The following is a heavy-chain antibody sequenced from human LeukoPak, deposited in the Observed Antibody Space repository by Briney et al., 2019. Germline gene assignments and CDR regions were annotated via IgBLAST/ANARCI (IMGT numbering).Heavy chain of an antibody. D-gene: IGHD3-10*01. V-gene: IGHV3-33*01. CDR2: IWYGGSNK. CDR3: ARDGSLLWFGELIY. J-gene: IGHJ4*02. Sequence: GRSLRLSCAASGFTFSSYGMHWVRQAPGKGLEWVAVIWYGGSNKYYADSVKGRFTISRDNSKNTLYLQMNSLRAEDTAVYYCARDGSLLWFGELIYWGQGTLVTVSS. CDR1: GFTFSSYG.